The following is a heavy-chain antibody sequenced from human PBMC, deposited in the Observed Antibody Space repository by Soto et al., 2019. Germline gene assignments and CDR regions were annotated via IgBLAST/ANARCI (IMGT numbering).Heavy chain of an antibody. Sequence: SETRSLTCAVYGWSVNGYYWNWIRQPPGRGLGWIGEINHTGGTHYNPSLKSRVTMSVDTSQNQFSLRLSSVTAADTAIYYCATRITVFGLLIPPFDPWGQGTQVTVSS. V-gene: IGHV4-34*01. J-gene: IGHJ5*02. D-gene: IGHD3-3*01. CDR1: GWSVNGYY. CDR3: ATRITVFGLLIPPFDP. CDR2: INHTGGT.